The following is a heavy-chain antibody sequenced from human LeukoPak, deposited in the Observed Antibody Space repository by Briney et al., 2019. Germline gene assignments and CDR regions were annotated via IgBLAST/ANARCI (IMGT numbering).Heavy chain of an antibody. D-gene: IGHD5-24*01. CDR2: INQDGSDK. CDR1: GFTFSDYY. Sequence: GGSLRLSCVTSGFTFSDYYISWVRQASGKGLEWVANINQDGSDKNYVDSVKGRFTISRDNAKNSLHLQMNSLRAEDTAVYYCARDSEILGAFDIWGQGTMVTVSS. CDR3: ARDSEILGAFDI. J-gene: IGHJ3*02. V-gene: IGHV3-7*01.